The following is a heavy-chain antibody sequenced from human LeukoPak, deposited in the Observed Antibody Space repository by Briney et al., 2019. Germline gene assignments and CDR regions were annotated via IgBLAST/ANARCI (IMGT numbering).Heavy chain of an antibody. CDR1: GFTFSGYS. CDR2: ISGSGSII. D-gene: IGHD6-19*01. Sequence: GGSLRLSCAASGFTFSGYSMNWVRQAPGKGLVWLSYISGSGSIIYYAGSVKGRFTISRDNAKNSLYLQMNSLRDEDTAVYYCARGDASGWSYRGQGTLVTVSS. J-gene: IGHJ4*02. V-gene: IGHV3-48*02. CDR3: ARGDASGWSY.